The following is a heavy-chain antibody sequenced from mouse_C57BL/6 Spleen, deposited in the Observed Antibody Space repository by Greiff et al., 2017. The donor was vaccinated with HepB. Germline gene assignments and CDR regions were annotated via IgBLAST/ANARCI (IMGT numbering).Heavy chain of an antibody. CDR1: GFTFSSYG. V-gene: IGHV5-6*01. CDR2: ISSGGSYT. Sequence: EVKVVESGGDLVKPGGSLKLSCAASGFTFSSYGMSWVRQTPDKRLEWVATISSGGSYTYYPDSVKGRFTISRDNANNTLYLQMSSLKSEDTAMYYCAIMGVYYFDYWGQGTTLTVSS. J-gene: IGHJ2*01. D-gene: IGHD1-1*02. CDR3: AIMGVYYFDY.